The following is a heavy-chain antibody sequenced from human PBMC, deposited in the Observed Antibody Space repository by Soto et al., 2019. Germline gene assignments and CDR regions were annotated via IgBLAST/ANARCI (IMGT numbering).Heavy chain of an antibody. CDR3: ARDHAGYYDSSGYYPGAFDI. V-gene: IGHV3-48*03. J-gene: IGHJ3*02. CDR2: ISSSGSTI. CDR1: GFTFSSHE. D-gene: IGHD3-22*01. Sequence: PGGSLRLSCAASGFTFSSHEMNWVRQAPGKGLEWVSYISSSGSTIYYADSVKGRFTISRDNAKNSLYLQMNSLRAEDTAVYYCARDHAGYYDSSGYYPGAFDIWGQGTMVTVSS.